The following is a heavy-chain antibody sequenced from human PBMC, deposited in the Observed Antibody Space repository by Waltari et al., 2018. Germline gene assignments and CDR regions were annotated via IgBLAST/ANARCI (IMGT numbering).Heavy chain of an antibody. V-gene: IGHV4-31*03. J-gene: IGHJ5*02. CDR2: IYYTGRT. D-gene: IGHD3-10*01. Sequence: QVQLQESGPGLVKASETLYLTCPVSGGSISSGGYYWSWIRQHPGKGLEWIGYIYYTGRTDYNPSLKSRVSISVETSKNQFSLKLSSVTAADTAVYYCATNHYGTGKGWFDPWGQGTPVTVSS. CDR1: GGSISSGGYY. CDR3: ATNHYGTGKGWFDP.